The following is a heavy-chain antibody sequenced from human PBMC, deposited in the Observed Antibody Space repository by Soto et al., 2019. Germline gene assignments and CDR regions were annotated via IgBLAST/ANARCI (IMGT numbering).Heavy chain of an antibody. J-gene: IGHJ4*02. D-gene: IGHD5-12*01. CDR1: GGSISSYY. Sequence: QVQLQESGPGLVKPSETLSLTCTVSGGSISSYYWSWIRQPPGKGLEWIGYIYYSGSTNYNPSLKSRVTISVDTSKNQFSLKLSSVTAADTAVYYCAREEGDSGYDRGTGSFDYWGQGTLVTVSS. CDR2: IYYSGST. V-gene: IGHV4-59*01. CDR3: AREEGDSGYDRGTGSFDY.